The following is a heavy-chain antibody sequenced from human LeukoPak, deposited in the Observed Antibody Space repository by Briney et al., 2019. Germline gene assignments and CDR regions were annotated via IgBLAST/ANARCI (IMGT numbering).Heavy chain of an antibody. J-gene: IGHJ4*02. Sequence: PSETLSLTCTVSGGSISSYYWSWIRQPPGKGLEWIGYIYYSGSTNYNPSLKSRVTISVDTSKNQFSLKLSSVTAADTAVYYCARLTMVRGVIITERYFDYWGQGTLVTVSS. CDR1: GGSISSYY. V-gene: IGHV4-59*08. D-gene: IGHD3-10*01. CDR3: ARLTMVRGVIITERYFDY. CDR2: IYYSGST.